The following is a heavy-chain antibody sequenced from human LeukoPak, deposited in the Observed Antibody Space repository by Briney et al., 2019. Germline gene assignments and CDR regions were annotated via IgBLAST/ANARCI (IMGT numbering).Heavy chain of an antibody. CDR2: IKQDGSEK. J-gene: IGHJ6*02. D-gene: IGHD2-15*01. CDR3: ARDQGIVVVVAATPYYYYYGMDV. CDR1: GFTFSSYW. Sequence: PGGSLRLSCAASGFTFSSYWMSWARQAPGKGLEWVANIKQDGSEKYYVDSVKGRFTISRDNAKNSLYLQMNSLRAEDTAVYYCARDQGIVVVVAATPYYYYYGMDVWGQGTTVTVSS. V-gene: IGHV3-7*01.